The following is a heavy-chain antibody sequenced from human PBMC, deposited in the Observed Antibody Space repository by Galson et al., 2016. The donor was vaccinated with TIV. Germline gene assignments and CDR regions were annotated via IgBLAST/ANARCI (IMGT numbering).Heavy chain of an antibody. D-gene: IGHD6-13*01. CDR2: ISGYDTNT. J-gene: IGHJ4*02. V-gene: IGHV1-18*04. Sequence: SVKVSCRASGYTFTDYYIHWVRQAPGQGLEWMGWISGYDTNTEYVQKLQDRVTMTKDTSTSTAYMELRSLRYDDTAVYYCARDAPYSSSWSIDYWGQGSLVTVSS. CDR3: ARDAPYSSSWSIDY. CDR1: GYTFTDYY.